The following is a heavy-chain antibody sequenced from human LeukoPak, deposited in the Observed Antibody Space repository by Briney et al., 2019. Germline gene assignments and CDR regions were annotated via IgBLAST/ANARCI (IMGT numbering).Heavy chain of an antibody. CDR2: IIPIFGTA. CDR3: ARDVPYCSSTSCYTLSAPWFDP. J-gene: IGHJ5*02. D-gene: IGHD2-2*02. Sequence: SVTVSCTASGGTFSSYAISWVRQAPGQGLEWMGGIIPIFGTANYAQKFQGRVTITADESTSTAYMELSSLRSEDTAVYYCARDVPYCSSTSCYTLSAPWFDPWGQGTLVTVSS. V-gene: IGHV1-69*13. CDR1: GGTFSSYA.